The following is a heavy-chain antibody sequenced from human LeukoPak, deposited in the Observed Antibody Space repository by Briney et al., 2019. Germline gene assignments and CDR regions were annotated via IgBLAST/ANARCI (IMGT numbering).Heavy chain of an antibody. CDR2: ISGSSSTI. J-gene: IGHJ6*03. CDR3: ARASLGYCSGSPCYYFFMDF. V-gene: IGHV3-48*04. Sequence: SGGSLRLSCAASGFTFSSYSMNWVRQAPGKGLEWLSYISGSSSTIYYADSVKGRFTISRDNAKNSLYLQMNSLRAEDTAVYFCARASLGYCSGSPCYYFFMDFWGKGTTVTVSS. D-gene: IGHD2-15*01. CDR1: GFTFSSYS.